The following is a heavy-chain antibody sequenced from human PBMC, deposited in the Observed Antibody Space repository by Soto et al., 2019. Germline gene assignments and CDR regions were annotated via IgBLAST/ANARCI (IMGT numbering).Heavy chain of an antibody. D-gene: IGHD6-19*01. J-gene: IGHJ4*02. CDR2: INAGNGNT. V-gene: IGHV1-3*01. CDR1: GYTFTSYA. Sequence: ASVKVSCKASGYTFTSYAMHWVRQAPGQRLEWMGWINAGNGNTKYSQKFQGRVTITRDTSASTAHMELSSLRSEDTAVYYCARDYKAVAPFDYWGQGTLVTVSS. CDR3: ARDYKAVAPFDY.